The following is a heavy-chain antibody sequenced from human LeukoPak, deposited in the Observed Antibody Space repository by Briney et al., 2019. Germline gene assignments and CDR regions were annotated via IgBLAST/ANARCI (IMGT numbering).Heavy chain of an antibody. D-gene: IGHD3-9*01. V-gene: IGHV6-1*01. CDR1: GDSVSSNSAA. CDR2: TYYRSKWYT. CDR3: ARDRDDILTGYFYGMDV. Sequence: SQTLSLTCAISGDSVSSNSAAWNWIRQSPSRGLEWLGRTYYRSKWYTDYAVSVKSRITINPDTSKNQFSLQLNSVTPEDTAVYYCARDRDDILTGYFYGMDVWGQGTTVTVSS. J-gene: IGHJ6*02.